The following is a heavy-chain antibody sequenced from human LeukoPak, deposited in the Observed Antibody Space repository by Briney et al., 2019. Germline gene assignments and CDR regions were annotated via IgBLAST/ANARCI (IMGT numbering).Heavy chain of an antibody. Sequence: SQTLSLTCAIPGDSVSSNSAAWNCIRQSPSRGLECLGRTYYRSTWYNDYAVSVKSRITINPDTSKNQFSLQLNSVTSDDTAMYYCAREAAAGTYYFDYSGQGTLVTVSS. V-gene: IGHV6-1*01. CDR2: TYYRSTWYN. CDR1: GDSVSSNSAA. CDR3: AREAAAGTYYFDY. D-gene: IGHD6-13*01. J-gene: IGHJ4*02.